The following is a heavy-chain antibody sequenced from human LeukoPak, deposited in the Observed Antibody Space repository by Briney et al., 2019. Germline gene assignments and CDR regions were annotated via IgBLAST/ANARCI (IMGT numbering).Heavy chain of an antibody. CDR2: ISYDGSNK. CDR3: ARDLTPYCTNGVCFPFDP. Sequence: GGSLRLSYASGFTFSHWVRQAPGKGLEWVAVISYDGSNKYYADSVKGRFTISRDNSKNTLYLQMNSLRAEDTAVYYCARDLTPYCTNGVCFPFDPWGQGTLVTVSS. CDR1: GFTFS. D-gene: IGHD2-8*01. V-gene: IGHV3-30*01. J-gene: IGHJ5*02.